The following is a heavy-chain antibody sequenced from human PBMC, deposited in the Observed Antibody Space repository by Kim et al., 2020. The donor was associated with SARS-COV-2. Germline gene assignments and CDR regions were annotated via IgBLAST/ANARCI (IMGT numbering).Heavy chain of an antibody. V-gene: IGHV4-61*01. CDR1: GGSVSSGSYY. J-gene: IGHJ4*02. D-gene: IGHD3-3*01. CDR2: IYYSGST. CDR3: ARDLDARGYFDY. Sequence: SETLSLTCTVSGGSVSSGSYYWSWIRQPPGKGLEWIGYIYYSGSTNYNPSLKSRVTISVDTSKNQFSLKLSSVTAADTAVYYCARDLDARGYFDYWGQGTLVTVSS.